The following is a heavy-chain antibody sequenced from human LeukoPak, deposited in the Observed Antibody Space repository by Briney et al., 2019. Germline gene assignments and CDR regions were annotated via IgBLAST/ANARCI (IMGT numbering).Heavy chain of an antibody. CDR3: ASLSSGAGFDV. CDR1: GAYMSNYY. V-gene: IGHV4-4*07. J-gene: IGHJ3*01. CDR2: LHASEST. Sequence: PSETLSLTCSVSGAYMSNYYWTWVRQSAAQGLEWIGRLHASESTIYNPSLKSRVTMSLDTSKDQLSLTLTSVTAADSAMYYCASLSSGAGFDVWDQGTVVTVSS. D-gene: IGHD3-22*01.